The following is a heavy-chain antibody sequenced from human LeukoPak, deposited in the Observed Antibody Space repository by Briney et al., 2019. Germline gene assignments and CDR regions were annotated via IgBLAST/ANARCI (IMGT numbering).Heavy chain of an antibody. D-gene: IGHD7-27*01. J-gene: IGHJ5*02. Sequence: SSETLSLTCTVSGVSISSSGYYWRWIRQLPGKGLEWIGYIYYSGSTHYNPSLKSRVTISVDTSKDQFSLKLSSVTAADTAVYYCARDKDPLGRNWFDPWGQGTLVTVSS. V-gene: IGHV4-31*03. CDR2: IYYSGST. CDR3: ARDKDPLGRNWFDP. CDR1: GVSISSSGYY.